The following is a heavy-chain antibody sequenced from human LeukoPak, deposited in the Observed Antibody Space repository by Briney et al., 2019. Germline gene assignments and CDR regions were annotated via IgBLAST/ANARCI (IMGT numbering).Heavy chain of an antibody. Sequence: PSKTLSLTCTVSGGSISSYYWSWIRQPPGKGLEWIGYIYYRGSINYNPSLKSRVTISVDTSKNQFSLKLSSVTAADTAVYYCARGGYDFWSGYGKFDYWGQGTLVTVSS. J-gene: IGHJ4*02. CDR1: GGSISSYY. D-gene: IGHD3-3*01. CDR2: IYYRGSI. CDR3: ARGGYDFWSGYGKFDY. V-gene: IGHV4-59*01.